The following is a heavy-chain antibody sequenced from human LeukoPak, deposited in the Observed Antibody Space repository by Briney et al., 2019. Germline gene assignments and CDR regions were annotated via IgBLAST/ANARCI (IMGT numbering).Heavy chain of an antibody. CDR3: ARAERGPEAYYYGMDV. CDR2: INHSGST. V-gene: IGHV4-34*01. D-gene: IGHD1-14*01. J-gene: IGHJ6*02. Sequence: SETLSLTCAVYGGSFSVYYWSWIRQPPGKGLEWIGEINHSGSTNYNPSLKSRVTISVDTSKNQFSLKLSSVTAADTAVYYCARAERGPEAYYYGMDVWGQGTTVTVSS. CDR1: GGSFSVYY.